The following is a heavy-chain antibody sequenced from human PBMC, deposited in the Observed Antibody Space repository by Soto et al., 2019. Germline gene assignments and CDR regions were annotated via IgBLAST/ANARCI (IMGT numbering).Heavy chain of an antibody. J-gene: IGHJ4*02. CDR1: GFTFSTYG. D-gene: IGHD5-18*01. CDR2: IWYDGSNK. CDR3: GRDGALGDTAVVDS. V-gene: IGHV3-33*01. Sequence: QVQLVESGGGVVQPGMSLRLSCAASGFTFSTYGMHWVRQAPGKGLEWVAVIWYDGSNKYHGDSLKGRFTISRDNSKNSLYLQISNLRAEDRAVYYCGRDGALGDTAVVDSWGQGTLVTVSS.